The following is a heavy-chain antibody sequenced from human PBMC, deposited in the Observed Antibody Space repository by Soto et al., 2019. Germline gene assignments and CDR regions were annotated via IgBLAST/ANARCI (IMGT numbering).Heavy chain of an antibody. D-gene: IGHD2-2*01. Sequence: GASVKVSCKASGYTFTSYAISWVRQAPGQGLEWMGGIIPIFGTANYAQKFQGRVTITADESTSTAYMELSSLRSEDTAVYYCARARTGPAASLDPRMYYYYGMDVWGQGTTVTVSS. CDR2: IIPIFGTA. J-gene: IGHJ6*02. CDR3: ARARTGPAASLDPRMYYYYGMDV. V-gene: IGHV1-69*13. CDR1: GYTFTSYA.